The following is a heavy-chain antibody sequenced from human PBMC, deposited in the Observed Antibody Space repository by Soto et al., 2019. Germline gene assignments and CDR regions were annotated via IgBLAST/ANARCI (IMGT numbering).Heavy chain of an antibody. D-gene: IGHD3-10*01. J-gene: IGHJ3*02. Sequence: ASVKVCYKASGYAFTGYYMHWVRQAPGHGLEWIGWTNPNSGGTNYAQKFQGRVTMTRDTSISTAYMELSRLRSDDTAVYYCARDVDQWWFGELSYQTDDAFDIWGQGTMVTGSS. CDR3: ARDVDQWWFGELSYQTDDAFDI. CDR2: TNPNSGGT. CDR1: GYAFTGYY. V-gene: IGHV1-2*02.